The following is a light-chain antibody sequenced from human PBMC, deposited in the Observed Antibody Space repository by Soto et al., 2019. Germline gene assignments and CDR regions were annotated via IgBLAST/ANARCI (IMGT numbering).Light chain of an antibody. CDR1: QSVSSN. V-gene: IGKV3-15*01. J-gene: IGKJ1*01. CDR3: QQYNNSPRT. CDR2: GAS. Sequence: EIVMTQSPATLSVSPGERATLSCRASQSVSSNFAWYQQKPGQAPRLLIYGASTRATGIPARFSGSGSGTEFTLTISSLQSEDFSVYHCQQYNNSPRTFGQGTKVEIK.